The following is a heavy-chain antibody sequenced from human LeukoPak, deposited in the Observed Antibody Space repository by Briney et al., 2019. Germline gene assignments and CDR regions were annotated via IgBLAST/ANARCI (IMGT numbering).Heavy chain of an antibody. J-gene: IGHJ4*02. CDR1: GFTFGDYA. CDR2: IRSKAYGGTT. V-gene: IGHV3-49*04. CDR3: TRVTFVVVPAAIRY. D-gene: IGHD2-2*01. Sequence: GGSLRLSCTASGFTFGDYAMSWVRQAPGKGLEWVGFIRSKAYGGTTEYAASVKGRFTISRDDSKSIVYLQMNSLKTEDTAVYYCTRVTFVVVPAAIRYWGQGTLVTVSS.